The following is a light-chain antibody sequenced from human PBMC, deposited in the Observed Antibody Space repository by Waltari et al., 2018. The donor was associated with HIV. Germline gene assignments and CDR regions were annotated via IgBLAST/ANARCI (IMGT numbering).Light chain of an antibody. CDR2: RND. CDR3: AAWDDSLSGYV. CDR1: SSHIGSNY. V-gene: IGLV1-47*01. J-gene: IGLJ1*01. Sequence: QSVLTQPPSTSGTPGQRFTISCSRGSSHIGSNYLFWYQLLPGTAPKLLVHRNDQPPAGVPDRLSGSKSGTSASLAISGLRSEDEADYYCAAWDDSLSGYVFGTGTKVTVL.